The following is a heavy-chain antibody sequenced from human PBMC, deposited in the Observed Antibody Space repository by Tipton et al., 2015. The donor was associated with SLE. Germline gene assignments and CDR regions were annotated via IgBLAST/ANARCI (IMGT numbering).Heavy chain of an antibody. J-gene: IGHJ3*02. CDR3: ARVDRDQYYYDSSGYLDDAFDI. CDR2: IYYSGST. D-gene: IGHD3-22*01. V-gene: IGHV4-39*07. CDR1: GGSLSSSSYY. Sequence: TLSLTCTVSGGSLSSSSYYWGWIRQPPGKGLEWIGSIYYSGSTYYNPSLRSRVTISVDTSKNQFSLKLSSVTAADTAVYYCARVDRDQYYYDSSGYLDDAFDIWGQGTMVTVTS.